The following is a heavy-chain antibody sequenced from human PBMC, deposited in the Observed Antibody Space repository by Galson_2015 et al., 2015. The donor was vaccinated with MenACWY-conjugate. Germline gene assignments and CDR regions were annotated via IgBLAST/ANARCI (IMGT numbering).Heavy chain of an antibody. CDR3: VRLNAYGPFDN. J-gene: IGHJ4*02. CDR2: IYPADSDT. D-gene: IGHD2-8*01. V-gene: IGHV5-51*03. Sequence: QSGAEVKKPGDSLKISCKASGYSFSDYWLGWVRQMPGEGLEWMGIIYPADSDTKYGPSFEGQVTMSADKSISTAFLQWSSLKASDTAMYYCVRLNAYGPFDNWGQGTQVTV. CDR1: GYSFSDYW.